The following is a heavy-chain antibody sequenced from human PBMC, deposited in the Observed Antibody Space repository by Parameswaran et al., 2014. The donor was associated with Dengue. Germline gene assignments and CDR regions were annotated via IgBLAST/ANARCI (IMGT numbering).Heavy chain of an antibody. V-gene: IGHV3-7*01. J-gene: IGHJ4*02. Sequence: RWIRQPPGKGLEWVANIKQDGSEKHYVDSVKGRFTISRDNAKNSLYLQMNSLRAEDTAVYYCARDIIAVAGTFNYWGQGTLVTVSS. CDR3: ARDIIAVAGTFNY. D-gene: IGHD6-19*01. CDR2: IKQDGSEK.